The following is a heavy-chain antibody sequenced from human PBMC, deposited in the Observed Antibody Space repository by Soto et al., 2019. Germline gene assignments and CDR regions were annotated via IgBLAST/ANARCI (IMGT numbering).Heavy chain of an antibody. CDR1: GFTFSSYW. V-gene: IGHV3-74*02. CDR3: ASGPSKWELWGTGGYLTY. D-gene: IGHD1-26*01. CDR2: INSDGSST. Sequence: EVQLVESGGGLVQPGGSLRLSCAASGFTFSSYWMHWVRQAPGQGLVWVSRINSDGSSTNYADSVKGRFTISRDNAKNTLYLRMNSLRGEDTAVYYCASGPSKWELWGTGGYLTYWGQGTLVTVSS. J-gene: IGHJ4*02.